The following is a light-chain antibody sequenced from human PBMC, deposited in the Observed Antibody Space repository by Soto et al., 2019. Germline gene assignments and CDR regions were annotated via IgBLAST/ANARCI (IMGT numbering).Light chain of an antibody. CDR3: SSYTRRSTQG. J-gene: IGLJ1*01. V-gene: IGLV2-14*01. Sequence: QSALTQPASVSGSPGQSITISCTGTSSDVGAYNYVSWYQLHPGKVPKLIISEVRNRPSGVSSRFSGSKSAKTASLTISGLQAEDVADYYCSSYTRRSTQGFGTGTKLTVL. CDR2: EVR. CDR1: SSDVGAYNY.